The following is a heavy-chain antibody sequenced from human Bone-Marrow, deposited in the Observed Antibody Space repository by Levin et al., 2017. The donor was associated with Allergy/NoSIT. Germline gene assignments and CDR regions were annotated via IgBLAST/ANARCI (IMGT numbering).Heavy chain of an antibody. V-gene: IGHV3-30*04. J-gene: IGHJ6*02. CDR1: GFIFKNHH. CDR2: ISYDGSLQ. Sequence: SCAASGFIFKNHHMVWVRQAPGKGLEWLALISYDGSLQYYADSVKGRFTISRDNSENTLYLQMNSLTPEDTAVYYCARRFEYYYGLDVWGQGTTVTVS. CDR3: ARRFEYYYGLDV.